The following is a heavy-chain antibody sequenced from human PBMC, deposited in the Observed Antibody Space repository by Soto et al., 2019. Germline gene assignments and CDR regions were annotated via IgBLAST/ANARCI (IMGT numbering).Heavy chain of an antibody. J-gene: IGHJ6*02. CDR2: IIPVLGTP. CDR1: GGTFTSTA. CDR3: ASSAGLDHLLNYYGLNV. V-gene: IGHV1-69*01. Sequence: QVLLVQSSAEVKKPGSSVKVSCKSSGGTFTSTAFSCVRQAPGQGLEWMGGIIPVLGTPNYAQKFQARLTVTADASTTTDHMELSSLRSDDTAVYYCASSAGLDHLLNYYGLNVWGQGTTVTVS. D-gene: IGHD6-13*01.